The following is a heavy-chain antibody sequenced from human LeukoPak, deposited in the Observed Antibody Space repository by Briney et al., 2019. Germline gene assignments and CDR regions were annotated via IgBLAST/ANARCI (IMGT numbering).Heavy chain of an antibody. CDR3: ARDPGGVGYCSGGSCYAYAFDI. D-gene: IGHD2-15*01. CDR2: FYYSGST. V-gene: IGHV4-39*07. CDR1: GGSISSSSYY. J-gene: IGHJ3*02. Sequence: SETLSLTCTVSGGSISSSSYYWGWIRQPPRKGLEWIGSFYYSGSTYYNPSLKSRVTISVDTSKNQFSLKLSSVTAADTAVYYCARDPGGVGYCSGGSCYAYAFDIWGQGTMVTVSS.